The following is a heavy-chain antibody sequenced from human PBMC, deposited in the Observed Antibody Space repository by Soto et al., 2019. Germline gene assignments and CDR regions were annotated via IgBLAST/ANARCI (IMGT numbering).Heavy chain of an antibody. CDR2: MNPNNGNT. Sequence: ASVKVSCKASGYTFTSYDINWVRQATGQGLEWMGWMNPNNGNTGYAQKFQGRVTMTRNTSIRTAYMELSSLRSEDTAVYYCARGRQSASHAYYYMDVWGKGTTVTVSS. J-gene: IGHJ6*03. V-gene: IGHV1-8*01. CDR3: ARGRQSASHAYYYMDV. CDR1: GYTFTSYD.